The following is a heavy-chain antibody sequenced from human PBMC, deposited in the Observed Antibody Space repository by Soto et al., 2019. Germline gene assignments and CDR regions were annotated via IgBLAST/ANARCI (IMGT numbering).Heavy chain of an antibody. V-gene: IGHV2-70*04. CDR2: IDWDDDK. J-gene: IGHJ4*02. D-gene: IGHD3-10*01. CDR1: GFSLGTTGMR. Sequence: TLVNPTQTLTLTCTFSGFSLGTTGMRVSWIRQPPGKALEWLARIDWDDDKFYSTSLKTRLTISKDTSKNQVVLRMTNMDPADTATYYCARTAGYYRGRQFDYGGQGTLVTVSS. CDR3: ARTAGYYRGRQFDY.